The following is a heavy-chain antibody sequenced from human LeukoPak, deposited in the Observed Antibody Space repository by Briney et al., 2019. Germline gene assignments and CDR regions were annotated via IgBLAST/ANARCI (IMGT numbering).Heavy chain of an antibody. J-gene: IGHJ5*02. CDR2: IYYSGST. D-gene: IGHD3-3*01. CDR3: ARWSGFLYNWFDP. Sequence: SETLSLTCTVSGASISSSSYYWGWIRQPPGKGLEWIGSIYYSGSTHYNPSLKSRVTISVDTSNNQFSLKLSSVTAADTAVYYCARWSGFLYNWFDPWGQGTLVTVSS. CDR1: GASISSSSYY. V-gene: IGHV4-39*01.